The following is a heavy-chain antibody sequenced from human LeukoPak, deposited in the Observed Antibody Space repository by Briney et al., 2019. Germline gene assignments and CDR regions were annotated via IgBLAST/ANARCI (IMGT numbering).Heavy chain of an antibody. CDR3: ARGAYYDILTGYYAFDY. CDR2: MNPNSGNT. V-gene: IGHV1-8*01. D-gene: IGHD3-9*01. CDR1: GYTFTSYD. J-gene: IGHJ4*02. Sequence: ASVKVSCKASGYTFTSYDINWVRQATGQGLEWMGWMNPNSGNTGYAQKFQGRVTITRNTSISTAYMELSSLRSEDTAVYYCARGAYYDILTGYYAFDYWGQGTLVTVSS.